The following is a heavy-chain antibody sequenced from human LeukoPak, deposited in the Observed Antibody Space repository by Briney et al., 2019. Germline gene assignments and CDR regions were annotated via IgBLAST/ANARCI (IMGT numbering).Heavy chain of an antibody. J-gene: IGHJ4*02. CDR3: AKDPSTLSHFDY. Sequence: PGGSLRLSCAVSGFTFSSYAMSWIRQAPGKGLEWVSAISGSGGSTYYADSVKGRFTISRDNSKNTLYLQMNSLRAEDTAVYYCAKDPSTLSHFDYWGQGTLVTVSS. V-gene: IGHV3-23*01. CDR1: GFTFSSYA. CDR2: ISGSGGST.